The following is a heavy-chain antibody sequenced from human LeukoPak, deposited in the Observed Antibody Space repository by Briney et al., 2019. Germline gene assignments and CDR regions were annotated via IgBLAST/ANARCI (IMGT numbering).Heavy chain of an antibody. CDR1: GYTFINNG. Sequence: ASVKVSCKASGYTFINNGISWVRQAPGQGLEWMGWISAYNGNTNYAQKLQGRVTMTTDTSTSTAYMELKSLRSDDTAVYYCARVGYCSGGSCYDGAFDIWGQGTMVTVSS. D-gene: IGHD2-15*01. J-gene: IGHJ3*02. CDR3: ARVGYCSGGSCYDGAFDI. CDR2: ISAYNGNT. V-gene: IGHV1-18*01.